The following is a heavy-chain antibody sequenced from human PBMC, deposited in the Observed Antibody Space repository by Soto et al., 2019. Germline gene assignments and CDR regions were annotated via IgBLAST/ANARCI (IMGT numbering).Heavy chain of an antibody. CDR3: ARRGLHNNWETYAFDI. CDR2: IYYSGST. J-gene: IGHJ3*02. Sequence: SETLSLTCTVSGGSISSYYWSWIRQPPGKGLEWIGYIYYSGSTNYNPSLKSRVTISVDTSKNQFSLKLSSVTAADTAVYYCARRGLHNNWETYAFDIWGQGTMVTVSS. CDR1: GGSISSYY. V-gene: IGHV4-59*08. D-gene: IGHD1-20*01.